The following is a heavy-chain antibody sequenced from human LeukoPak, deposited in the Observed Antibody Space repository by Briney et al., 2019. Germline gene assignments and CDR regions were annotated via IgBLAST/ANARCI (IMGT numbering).Heavy chain of an antibody. CDR2: IYTGGTT. CDR3: ARDTATTGGGLDS. V-gene: IGHV3-53*01. D-gene: IGHD1-1*01. Sequence: GGSLRLSCAISGFSVGGTHMSLVRQAPGKGLEWVSAIYTGGTTYYADSVQGRFTVSRDNSKNILYLHMNNLRAEDTAVYYCARDTATTGGGLDSWGQGTLVTVSS. J-gene: IGHJ4*02. CDR1: GFSVGGTH.